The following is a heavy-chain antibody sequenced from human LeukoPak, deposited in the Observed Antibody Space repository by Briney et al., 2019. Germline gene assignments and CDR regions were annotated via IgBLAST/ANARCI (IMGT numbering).Heavy chain of an antibody. CDR3: ARPSMYYYYGMDV. CDR2: IYYTGNT. J-gene: IGHJ6*02. CDR1: GGSISSGDFY. Sequence: SETLSLTCIVSGGSISSGDFYWSWIRQPPGKGLEWIGYIYYTGNTYCNPSLKSRVTISEDTSKNQFSLRLSSVTAADTAVYYCARPSMYYYYGMDVWGQGTTVTVSS. V-gene: IGHV4-30-4*01.